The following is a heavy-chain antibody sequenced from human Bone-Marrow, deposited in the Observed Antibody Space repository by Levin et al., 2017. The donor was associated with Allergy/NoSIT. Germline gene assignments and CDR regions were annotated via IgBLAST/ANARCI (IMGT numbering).Heavy chain of an antibody. Sequence: GESLKISCAASGFTFSSYGMHWVRQAPGKGLEWVAVIWYDGSNKYYADSVKGRFTISRDNSKNTLYLQMNSLRAEDTAVYYCARDPSGSYAFPTNYLGAYYYYGMDVWGQGTTVTVSS. CDR2: IWYDGSNK. CDR1: GFTFSSYG. CDR3: ARDPSGSYAFPTNYLGAYYYYGMDV. D-gene: IGHD1-26*01. J-gene: IGHJ6*02. V-gene: IGHV3-33*01.